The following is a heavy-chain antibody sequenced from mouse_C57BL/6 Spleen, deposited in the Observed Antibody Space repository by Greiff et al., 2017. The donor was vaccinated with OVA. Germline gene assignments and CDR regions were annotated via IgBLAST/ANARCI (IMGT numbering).Heavy chain of an antibody. Sequence: QQSCKASGYTFTSYWMHWVKQRPGQGLEWIGEIDPSDSYTNYNQKFKGKSTLTVDKSSSTAYMQLSSLTSEDSAVYYCARKGSRLWYFDVWGTGTTVTVSS. CDR1: GYTFTSYW. CDR2: IDPSDSYT. J-gene: IGHJ1*03. V-gene: IGHV1-69*01. CDR3: ARKGSRLWYFDV. D-gene: IGHD1-1*01.